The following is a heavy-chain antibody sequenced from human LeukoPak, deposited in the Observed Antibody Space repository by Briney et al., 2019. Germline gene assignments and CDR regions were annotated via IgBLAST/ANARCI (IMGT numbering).Heavy chain of an antibody. CDR3: ARAWWIVGATTYYPLGY. V-gene: IGHV3-7*01. J-gene: IGHJ4*02. CDR2: IKQDGSEK. D-gene: IGHD1-26*01. CDR1: GFTFSSYW. Sequence: GGSLRLSCAASGFTFSSYWMSWVRQAPGKGLEWVANIKQDGSEKYYVDSVKGRFTISRDNAKNSLYLQMNSLRAEDTAVYYCARAWWIVGATTYYPLGYWGQGTLVTVSS.